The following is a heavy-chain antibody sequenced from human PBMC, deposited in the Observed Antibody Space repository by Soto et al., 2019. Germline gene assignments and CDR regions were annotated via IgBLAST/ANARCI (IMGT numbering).Heavy chain of an antibody. J-gene: IGHJ4*02. V-gene: IGHV4-59*01. CDR3: ARGGYSSSWYHPYFDY. CDR2: IYYSGST. D-gene: IGHD6-13*01. Sequence: QVQLQESGPGLVKPSETLSLTCTVSDGSISSYYWSWIRQPPGKGLEWIGYIYYSGSTNYNPSLKRRVAISVDTSKNQFTLKLSSVTAADTAVYYCARGGYSSSWYHPYFDYWGQGTLVTVSS. CDR1: DGSISSYY.